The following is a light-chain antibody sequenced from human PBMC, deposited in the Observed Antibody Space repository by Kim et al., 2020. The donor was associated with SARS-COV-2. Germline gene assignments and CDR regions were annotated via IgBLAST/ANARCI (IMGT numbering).Light chain of an antibody. V-gene: IGKV1-27*01. CDR2: AAG. Sequence: DIKMTNSPSSLSASVGDRVTITCRASQGIRNYLAWYQQKPGTVPKLLIYAAGTLQSGVPSRFSGSGSGTDFTLTISSLQPEDVATYYCQKYNSAPFAFGPGTKVDIK. CDR3: QKYNSAPFA. J-gene: IGKJ3*01. CDR1: QGIRNY.